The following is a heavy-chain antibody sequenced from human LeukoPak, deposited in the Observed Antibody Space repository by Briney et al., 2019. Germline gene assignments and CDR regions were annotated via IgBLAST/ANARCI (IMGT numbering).Heavy chain of an antibody. CDR2: ISGSGGST. CDR3: AKGVSSGWYPAGV. Sequence: GGSLRLSCAASGFTFSSYAMSWVRQAQGKGLEWVSAISGSGGSTYYADSVKGRFTISRDNSKNTLYLQMNSLRAEDTAVYYCAKGVSSGWYPAGVWGKGTTVTVSS. J-gene: IGHJ6*04. D-gene: IGHD6-19*01. V-gene: IGHV3-23*01. CDR1: GFTFSSYA.